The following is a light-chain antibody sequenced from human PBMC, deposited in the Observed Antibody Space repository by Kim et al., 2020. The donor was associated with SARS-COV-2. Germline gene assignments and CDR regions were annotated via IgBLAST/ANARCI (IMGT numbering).Light chain of an antibody. CDR2: RAS. V-gene: IGKV1-5*03. CDR3: QHYSNYRS. J-gene: IGKJ1*01. CDR1: QSIRSW. Sequence: DIQMTQSPSTLSASVGDRVTISCRASQSIRSWLAWYQQKPGKAPKLLIYRASTLEAGVPSRFSGSGSGTEFTLTISSLQPDDFATYYCQHYSNYRSFGQGTKVDIK.